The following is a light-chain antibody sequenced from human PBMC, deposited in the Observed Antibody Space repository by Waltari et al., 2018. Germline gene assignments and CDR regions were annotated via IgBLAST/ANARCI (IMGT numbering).Light chain of an antibody. CDR1: QDVTNH. CDR3: QQGDSLPPT. CDR2: DVS. V-gene: IGKV1-12*01. Sequence: DTQMTQSPSSVSASVGDRVTITCRASQDVTNHLAWFQQKPGRAPKVLIFDVSTLQSGVPSRFSGSGSETEFSLTISSLQPEDFATYYCQQGDSLPPTFGQGTKVEIK. J-gene: IGKJ1*01.